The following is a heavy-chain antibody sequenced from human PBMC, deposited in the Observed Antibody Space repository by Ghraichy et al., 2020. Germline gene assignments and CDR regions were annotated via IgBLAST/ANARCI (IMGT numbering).Heavy chain of an antibody. D-gene: IGHD3-3*01. Sequence: ASVKVSCKASGYTFTTYYMHWVRHAPGQGLEWMGIINPSGGSTSFAQRFQGRLTMTRDTSTSTVYMELSSLRSEDTAVYFCASGVVLYGMDVWGQGTTVTVSS. V-gene: IGHV1-46*01. CDR2: INPSGGST. CDR3: ASGVVLYGMDV. CDR1: GYTFTTYY. J-gene: IGHJ6*02.